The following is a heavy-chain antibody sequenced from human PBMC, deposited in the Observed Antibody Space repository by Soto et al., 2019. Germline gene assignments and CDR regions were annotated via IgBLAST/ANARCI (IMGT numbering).Heavy chain of an antibody. CDR3: ARAEAWNYIYWFDT. V-gene: IGHV1-8*01. CDR2: VNPHSGQP. Sequence: QVQLVQSGAEVKKPGASVKVSCKASGYTFITYDINWVRLAPGQGLEWMGWVNPHSGQPEFAQKFQGRLTLTTNSSISTGYMELSSLRSEDTAIYYGARAEAWNYIYWFDTWGQGTLVTVAS. CDR1: GYTFITYD. D-gene: IGHD1-7*01. J-gene: IGHJ5*02.